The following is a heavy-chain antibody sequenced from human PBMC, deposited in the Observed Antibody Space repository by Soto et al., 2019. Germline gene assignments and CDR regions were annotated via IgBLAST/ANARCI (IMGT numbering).Heavy chain of an antibody. D-gene: IGHD2-15*01. V-gene: IGHV1-69*02. J-gene: IGHJ4*02. Sequence: ASVKVSCKASGGTFSSYTISWVRQAPGQGLEWMGRIIPILGIANYAQKFQGRVTITADKSTSTAYMELSSLRSEDTAVYYCARLEEGGEMDYWGQGTLVTVSS. CDR1: GGTFSSYT. CDR2: IIPILGIA. CDR3: ARLEEGGEMDY.